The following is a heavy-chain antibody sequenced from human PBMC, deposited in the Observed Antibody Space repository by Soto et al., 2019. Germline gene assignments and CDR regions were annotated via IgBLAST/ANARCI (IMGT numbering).Heavy chain of an antibody. Sequence: PGGSLRLSCAASGFTVSSNYMSWVRQAPGKGLEWVSVIYSGGSTYYADSVKGRFTISRDNSKNTLYLQMNSLRAEDTAVYYCAREIAAAGSWFDPWGQGTLVTVSS. CDR1: GFTVSSNY. CDR3: AREIAAAGSWFDP. D-gene: IGHD6-13*01. J-gene: IGHJ5*02. V-gene: IGHV3-53*01. CDR2: IYSGGST.